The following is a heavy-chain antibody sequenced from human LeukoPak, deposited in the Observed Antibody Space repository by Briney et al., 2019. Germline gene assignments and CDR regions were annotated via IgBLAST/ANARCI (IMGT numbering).Heavy chain of an antibody. D-gene: IGHD3-3*01. CDR3: ARVRFLEWLLSDFDY. CDR2: IYYSGTT. J-gene: IGHJ4*02. Sequence: SETLSLTCTVSGGSISSSSSYWGWIRQPPGKGLEWIGSIYYSGTTYYNPSLKSRVTISVDTSKSQFSLKLSSVTAADTAVYYCARVRFLEWLLSDFDYWGQGTLVTVSS. CDR1: GGSISSSSSY. V-gene: IGHV4-39*01.